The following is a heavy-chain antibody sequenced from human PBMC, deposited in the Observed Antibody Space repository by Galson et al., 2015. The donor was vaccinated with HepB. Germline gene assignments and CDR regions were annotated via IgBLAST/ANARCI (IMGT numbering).Heavy chain of an antibody. V-gene: IGHV3-30-3*01. CDR2: ISFGGSNE. D-gene: IGHD6-19*01. Sequence: SLRLSCAASGFTFSDYAMHWVRQAPGKGLEWVAVISFGGSNEYYADSVKGRFTISKDNSKNTLFLQMNSLRPEDTAVYHCAREPVFRGGWHSPLRGFDYWGQGTLVTVSS. J-gene: IGHJ4*02. CDR1: GFTFSDYA. CDR3: AREPVFRGGWHSPLRGFDY.